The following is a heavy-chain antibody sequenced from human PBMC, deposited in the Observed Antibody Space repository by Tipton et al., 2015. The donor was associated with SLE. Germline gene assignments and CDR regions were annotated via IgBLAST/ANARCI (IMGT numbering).Heavy chain of an antibody. J-gene: IGHJ4*02. Sequence: SLRLSCAASGFTFSSYAMSWVRQAPGKGLEWVSAISGSGGSTYYADSVKGRFTISRDNAKNSLYLQMNSLRAEDTAVYYCARDRVYSSSPFGYWGQGTLVTVSS. CDR3: ARDRVYSSSPFGY. D-gene: IGHD6-6*01. CDR2: ISGSGGST. CDR1: GFTFSSYA. V-gene: IGHV3-23*01.